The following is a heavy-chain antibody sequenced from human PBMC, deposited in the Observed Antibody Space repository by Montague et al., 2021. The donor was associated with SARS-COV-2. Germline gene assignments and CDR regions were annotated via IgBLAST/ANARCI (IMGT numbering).Heavy chain of an antibody. CDR3: ARGGSSVWGVTVSVELDY. V-gene: IGHV4-34*01. J-gene: IGHJ4*02. D-gene: IGHD3-10*01. CDR1: GGSFSGYY. Sequence: SETLSLTCAVYGGSFSGYYWSWIRQPPEKGLEWIGEINQSGRTNNNPSLKSRVIISVDTSKNQFSQKLSSVTAADTAVYYCARGGSSVWGVTVSVELDYWGQGILVIVSS. CDR2: INQSGRT.